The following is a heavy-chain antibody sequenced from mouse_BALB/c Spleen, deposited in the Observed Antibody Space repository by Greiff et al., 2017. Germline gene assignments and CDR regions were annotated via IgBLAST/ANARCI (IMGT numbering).Heavy chain of an antibody. Sequence: EVQVVESGGGLVQPGGSRKLSCAASGFTFSSFGMHWVRQAPEKGLEWVAYISSGSSTIYYADTVKGRFTISRDNPKNTLFLQMTSLRSEDTAMYYCAREAGYYWYFDVWGAGTTVTVSS. J-gene: IGHJ1*01. CDR2: ISSGSSTI. D-gene: IGHD2-2*01. CDR3: AREAGYYWYFDV. CDR1: GFTFSSFG. V-gene: IGHV5-17*02.